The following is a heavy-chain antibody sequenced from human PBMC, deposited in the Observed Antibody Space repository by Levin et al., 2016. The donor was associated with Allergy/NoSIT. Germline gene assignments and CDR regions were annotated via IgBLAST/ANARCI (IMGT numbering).Heavy chain of an antibody. CDR3: AKYQPPPFYAMDV. CDR2: VHISGDS. CDR1: GDSVSGYY. D-gene: IGHD2/OR15-2a*01. J-gene: IGHJ6*02. Sequence: SETLSLTCTVSGDSVSGYYWGWVRQPPGKGLEYIGCVHISGDSNYNPSLKSRATISVDTSKNQVSLKVTSVTAADTARYYCAKYQPPPFYAMDVWGQGTTVTVSS. V-gene: IGHV4-4*08.